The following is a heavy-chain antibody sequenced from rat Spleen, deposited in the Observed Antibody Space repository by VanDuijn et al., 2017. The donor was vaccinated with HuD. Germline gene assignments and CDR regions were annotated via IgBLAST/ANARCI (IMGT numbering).Heavy chain of an antibody. V-gene: IGHV5-22*01. CDR3: ARGLAY. CDR1: GFTFSDYY. J-gene: IGHJ3*01. Sequence: EVQLVESGGGLVQPGRSMKLSCAASGFTFSDYYMAWVRQAPKKGLEWVASISYEGSSTYYGDSVKGRFTISRDNAKSTLYLQMNSLRSEDTATYYCARGLAYWGQGTLVTVSS. CDR2: ISYEGSST.